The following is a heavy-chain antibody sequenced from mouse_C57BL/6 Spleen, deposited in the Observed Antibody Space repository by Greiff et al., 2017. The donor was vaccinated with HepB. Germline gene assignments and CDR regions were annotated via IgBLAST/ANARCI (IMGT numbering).Heavy chain of an antibody. D-gene: IGHD2-3*01. CDR1: GYTFTDYY. Sequence: EVQLKQSGPELVKPGASVKISCKASGYTFTDYYMNWVKQSHGKSLEWIGDINPNNGGTSYNQKFKGKATLTVDKSSSTAYMELRSLTSEDSAVYYCARSTGYYGGDYFDYPRQRTTLTVSS. CDR2: INPNNGGT. J-gene: IGHJ2*01. CDR3: ARSTGYYGGDYFDY. V-gene: IGHV1-26*01.